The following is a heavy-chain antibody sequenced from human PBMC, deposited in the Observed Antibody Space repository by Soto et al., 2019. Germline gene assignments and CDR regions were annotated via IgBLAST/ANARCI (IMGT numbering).Heavy chain of an antibody. CDR1: GFTFSDHA. CDR2: ISDSVHGA. D-gene: IGHD6-19*01. J-gene: IGHJ4*02. V-gene: IGHV3-23*01. Sequence: AGGSLRLSCEASGFTFSDHAMSWVRRAPGKGLEWVAAISDSVHGAVYADSVKGRYTISRDNSKNTLYLQMNSLRGEDTGVYYCARDPGRAWSARIFDFWGQGTVVTVSS. CDR3: ARDPGRAWSARIFDF.